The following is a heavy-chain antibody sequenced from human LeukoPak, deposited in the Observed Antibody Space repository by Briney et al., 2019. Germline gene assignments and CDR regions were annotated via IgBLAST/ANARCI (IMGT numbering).Heavy chain of an antibody. CDR3: ARGRGDYNWFDP. CDR1: GGSISSGSYS. J-gene: IGHJ5*02. V-gene: IGHV4-30-4*07. D-gene: IGHD2-21*02. CDR2: IYYSGST. Sequence: SETLSLTCTVSGGSISSGSYSWSWIRQPPGKGLEWIGYIYYSGSTYYNPSLKSRVIISVDTSKNQFSLNLRSVTAADTAVYYCARGRGDYNWFDPWGQGTLVTVSS.